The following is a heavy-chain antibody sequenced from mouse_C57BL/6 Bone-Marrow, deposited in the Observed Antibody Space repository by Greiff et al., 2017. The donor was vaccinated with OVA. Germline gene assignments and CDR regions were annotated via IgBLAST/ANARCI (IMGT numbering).Heavy chain of an antibody. D-gene: IGHD2-5*01. CDR1: GFTFSNYW. CDR3: TAYYSNYDYAMDY. Sequence: EVKLQESGGGLVQPGGSMKLSCVASGFTFSNYWMNWVRQSPEKGLEWVAQIRLKSDNYATHYAESVKGRFTISRDDSKSSVYLQMNNLRAEDTGIYYCTAYYSNYDYAMDYWGQGTSVTVSS. J-gene: IGHJ4*01. CDR2: IRLKSDNYAT. V-gene: IGHV6-3*01.